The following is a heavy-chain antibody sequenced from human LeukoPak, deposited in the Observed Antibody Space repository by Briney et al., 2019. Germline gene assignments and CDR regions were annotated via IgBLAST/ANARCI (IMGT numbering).Heavy chain of an antibody. CDR2: INHSGST. D-gene: IGHD2-8*01. CDR3: ARVVLMVYANHYFDY. Sequence: GSLRLSCAASGFTFSSYWMSWIRQPPGKGLEWIGEINHSGSTNYNPSLKSRVTISVDTSKNQFSLKLSSVTAADTAVYYCARVVLMVYANHYFDYWGQGTLVTVSS. J-gene: IGHJ4*02. CDR1: GFTFSSYW. V-gene: IGHV4-34*01.